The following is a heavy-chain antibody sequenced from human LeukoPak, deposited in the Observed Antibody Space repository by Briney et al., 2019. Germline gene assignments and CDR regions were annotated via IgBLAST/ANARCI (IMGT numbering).Heavy chain of an antibody. D-gene: IGHD6-13*01. V-gene: IGHV3-74*01. CDR1: GFTFSRYW. CDR2: ISSDGSST. J-gene: IGHJ3*02. CDR3: ARANSSSYAFDI. Sequence: GGSLRLSCAASGFTFSRYWMHWVRQAPGKGLVWVSRISSDGSSTTYADSVKGRFTISRDNAKNTLFLQMNSLRAEDTAVYYCARANSSSYAFDIWGQGTMVTVSS.